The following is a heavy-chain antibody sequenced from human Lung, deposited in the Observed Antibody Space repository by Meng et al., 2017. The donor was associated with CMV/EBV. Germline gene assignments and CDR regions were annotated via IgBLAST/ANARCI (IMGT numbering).Heavy chain of an antibody. V-gene: IGHV3-74*01. J-gene: IGHJ6*02. Sequence: ESXKISXAASGFTFSSYWMHWVRQAPGKGLAWVSRINSDGSSTSYADSVKGRFTISRDNAKNTLYLQMNSLRAEDTAVYYCARDLRVRGVKGGSRYYGMDVWGQGXTVTVSS. CDR2: INSDGSST. D-gene: IGHD3-10*01. CDR3: ARDLRVRGVKGGSRYYGMDV. CDR1: GFTFSSYW.